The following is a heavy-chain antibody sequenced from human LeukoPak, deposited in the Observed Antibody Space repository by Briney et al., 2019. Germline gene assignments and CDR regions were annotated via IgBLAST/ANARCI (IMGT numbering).Heavy chain of an antibody. CDR3: ARFRIAAKGYYYYGMDV. Sequence: SESLSLTCTVSGGSIGSYYWSWIRQPPGKGLEWSGYIYYSGSTNYNPSLKSRVTISVDTSKNQFSLKLSSVTAADTAVYYCARFRIAAKGYYYYGMDVWGQGTTVTVSS. CDR2: IYYSGST. CDR1: GGSIGSYY. D-gene: IGHD6-13*01. V-gene: IGHV4-59*01. J-gene: IGHJ6*02.